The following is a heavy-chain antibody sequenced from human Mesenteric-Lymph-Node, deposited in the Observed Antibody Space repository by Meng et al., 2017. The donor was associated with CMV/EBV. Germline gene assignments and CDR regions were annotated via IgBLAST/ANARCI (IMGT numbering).Heavy chain of an antibody. J-gene: IGHJ4*02. CDR3: ARHQRWLKSEGGFNY. V-gene: IGHV4-34*01. CDR2: INHSGST. CDR1: GGSFSGYY. D-gene: IGHD4-23*01. Sequence: VQLQPWGAGLLKPSETLSLTFAVYGGSFSGYYWSWIRQPPGKGLEWIGEINHSGSTNYNPSLKSRVTISVDTSKNQFSLKLSSVTAADTAVYYCARHQRWLKSEGGFNYWGQGTLVTVSS.